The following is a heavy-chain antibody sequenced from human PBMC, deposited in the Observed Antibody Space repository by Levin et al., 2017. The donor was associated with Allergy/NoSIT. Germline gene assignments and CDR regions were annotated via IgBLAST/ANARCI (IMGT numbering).Heavy chain of an antibody. D-gene: IGHD3-22*01. CDR3: ARDKWNFYDSSGYPGYHGASYYYYGMDV. J-gene: IGHJ6*02. Sequence: LSLTCAASGFTFSNYWMHWVRQAPGKGLVWVSRINSDGSSTNYADSVKGRFTISRDNVKNTLYLQMNSLRAEDTAVYFCARDKWNFYDSSGYPGYHGASYYYYGMDVWGQGTTVTVSS. V-gene: IGHV3-74*01. CDR2: INSDGSST. CDR1: GFTFSNYW.